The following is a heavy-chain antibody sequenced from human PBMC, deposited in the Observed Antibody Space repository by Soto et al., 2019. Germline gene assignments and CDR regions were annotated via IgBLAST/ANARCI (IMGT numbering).Heavy chain of an antibody. CDR3: ARRTTEDAFDI. D-gene: IGHD1-1*01. Sequence: QLQLQESGPGLLKTSESLSLTCTVSGGSISSSSYYWGWIRQPPGKGLEWIGSIYYSGSTYYNPSLKSRVTISVDTSKNQFSLKLSSVTAADTAVYYCARRTTEDAFDIWGQGTMVTVSS. CDR2: IYYSGST. CDR1: GGSISSSSYY. V-gene: IGHV4-39*01. J-gene: IGHJ3*02.